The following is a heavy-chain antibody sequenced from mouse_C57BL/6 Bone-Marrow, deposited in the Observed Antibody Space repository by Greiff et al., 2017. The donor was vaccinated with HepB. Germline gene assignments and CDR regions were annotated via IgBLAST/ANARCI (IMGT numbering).Heavy chain of an antibody. Sequence: QVQLQQPGAELVMPGASVKLSCKASGYTFTSYWMHWVKQRPGQGLEWIGEIDPSDSYTNYNQKFKGKATLTVDTSSSTAYMQLSSLTSEDSAVYYCARSDSSGDFDYWGQGTTLTVSS. CDR2: IDPSDSYT. CDR1: GYTFTSYW. V-gene: IGHV1-69*01. CDR3: ARSDSSGDFDY. D-gene: IGHD3-2*02. J-gene: IGHJ2*01.